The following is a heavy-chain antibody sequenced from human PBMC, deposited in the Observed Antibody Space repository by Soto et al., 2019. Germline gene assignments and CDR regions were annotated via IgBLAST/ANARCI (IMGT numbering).Heavy chain of an antibody. CDR3: ARDSGYYDSSGYTDY. D-gene: IGHD3-22*01. J-gene: IGHJ4*02. V-gene: IGHV3-30-3*01. Sequence: LRLSCAASGFTFSSYVMHWVRQAPGKGLEWVAVISYDGSNKYYADSVKGRFTISRDNSKNTLYLQMNSLRAEDTAVYYCARDSGYYDSSGYTDYWGQGTLVTVSS. CDR2: ISYDGSNK. CDR1: GFTFSSYV.